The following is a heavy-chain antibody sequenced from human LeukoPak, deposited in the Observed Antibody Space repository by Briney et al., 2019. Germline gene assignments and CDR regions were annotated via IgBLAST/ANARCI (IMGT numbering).Heavy chain of an antibody. D-gene: IGHD6-13*01. CDR2: IYSGGST. J-gene: IGHJ6*02. CDR1: GFTVSSNY. V-gene: IGHV3-66*02. CDR3: ARDRISGYSSSVYYYGMDV. Sequence: GGSLRLSCAASGFTVSSNYMSWVRQAPGKGLEGVSVIYSGGSTYYADSVKGRFTISRDNSKNTLYLQMNSLRAEDTAVYYCARDRISGYSSSVYYYGMDVWGQGTTVTVSS.